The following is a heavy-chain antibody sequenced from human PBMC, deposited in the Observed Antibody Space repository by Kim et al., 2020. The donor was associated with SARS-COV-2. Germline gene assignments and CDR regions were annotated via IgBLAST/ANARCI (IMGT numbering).Heavy chain of an antibody. J-gene: IGHJ6*02. Sequence: GGSLRLSCAASGFTVSSNYMSWVRQAPGKGLEWVSVIYSGGSTYYADSVKGRFTISRHNSKNTLYLQMNSLRAEDTAVYYCARDPGDILTAYGMDVWGQGTTVTVSS. CDR2: IYSGGST. V-gene: IGHV3-53*04. CDR3: ARDPGDILTAYGMDV. CDR1: GFTVSSNY. D-gene: IGHD3-9*01.